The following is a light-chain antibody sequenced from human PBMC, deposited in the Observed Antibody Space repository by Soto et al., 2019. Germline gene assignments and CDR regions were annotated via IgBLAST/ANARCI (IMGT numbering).Light chain of an antibody. CDR1: SSDVGSYNL. Sequence: QSALTQPASVSGSPGQSITISCTGTSSDVGSYNLVSWYQQHPGKAPKLMIYEVSKRPSGVSNRFSGSKSGSTASLTISSLQAEDEADYYCSSYAGSSTYVFGTGTKLTV. CDR3: SSYAGSSTYV. CDR2: EVS. J-gene: IGLJ1*01. V-gene: IGLV2-23*02.